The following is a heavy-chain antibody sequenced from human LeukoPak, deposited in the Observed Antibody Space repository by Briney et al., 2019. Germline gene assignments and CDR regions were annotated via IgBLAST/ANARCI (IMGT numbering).Heavy chain of an antibody. CDR1: GFTFSSYA. J-gene: IGHJ4*02. Sequence: GGSLRLSCAASGFTFSSYAMSWVRQAPGKGLEWVSSISSSSSYIYYADSVKGRFTISRDNAKNSLYLQMNSLRAEDTAVYYCASNDDFWSGFDYWGQGTLVTVSS. CDR2: ISSSSSYI. CDR3: ASNDDFWSGFDY. V-gene: IGHV3-21*01. D-gene: IGHD3-3*01.